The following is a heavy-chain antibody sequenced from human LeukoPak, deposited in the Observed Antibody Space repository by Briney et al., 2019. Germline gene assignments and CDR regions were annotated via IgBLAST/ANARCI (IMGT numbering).Heavy chain of an antibody. Sequence: GRSLLLSCAASGFTFSSYGMHWVRQAPGKGLEWVAVIWYDGSNKYYADSVKGRFTISRDNSKNTLYLQMNSLRAEDTAVYYCARDSSSWSPLDYWGQGTLVTVSS. CDR1: GFTFSSYG. CDR2: IWYDGSNK. V-gene: IGHV3-33*01. J-gene: IGHJ4*02. CDR3: ARDSSSWSPLDY. D-gene: IGHD6-13*01.